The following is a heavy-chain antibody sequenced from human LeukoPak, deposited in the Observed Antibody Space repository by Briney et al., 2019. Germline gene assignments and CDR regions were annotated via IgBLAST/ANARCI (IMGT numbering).Heavy chain of an antibody. V-gene: IGHV4-59*01. D-gene: IGHD3-10*01. Sequence: SETLSLTCTASGGSISSYYWSWIRQPPGKGLEWIGYIYYSGSTNYNPSLKSRVTISVDTSKNQFSLKLSSVTTADTAVYYCARGKGYYYGSGSYDYWGQGTLVTVSS. CDR2: IYYSGST. CDR1: GGSISSYY. J-gene: IGHJ4*02. CDR3: ARGKGYYYGSGSYDY.